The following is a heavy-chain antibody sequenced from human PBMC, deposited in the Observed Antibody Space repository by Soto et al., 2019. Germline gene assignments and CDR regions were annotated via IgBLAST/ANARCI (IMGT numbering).Heavy chain of an antibody. CDR2: IDPSDSYT. CDR3: ARHSRYYDSSGYYYYYYGMDV. D-gene: IGHD3-22*01. CDR1: GYSFTSYW. V-gene: IGHV5-10-1*01. J-gene: IGHJ6*02. Sequence: GASLKISCKGSGYSFTSYWISWVRQMPGKGLEWMGRIDPSDSYTNYSPSFQGHVTISADKSISTAYLQWSILKASDTAMYYCARHSRYYDSSGYYYYYYGMDVWGQGTTVTVSS.